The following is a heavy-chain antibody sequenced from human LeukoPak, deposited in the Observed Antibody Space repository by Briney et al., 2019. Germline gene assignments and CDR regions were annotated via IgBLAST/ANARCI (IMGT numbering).Heavy chain of an antibody. CDR1: GFTFSSYW. V-gene: IGHV3-9*01. CDR2: ISWNSDSI. CDR3: AKETQWALDS. D-gene: IGHD1-26*01. Sequence: PGGSLRLSCAASGFTFSSYWMSWVRQAPGKGLEWVSGISWNSDSIGYADSVKGRFTISRDNAKNSLYLQMNSLRAEDTALYYCAKETQWALDSWGQGTLVTVSS. J-gene: IGHJ4*02.